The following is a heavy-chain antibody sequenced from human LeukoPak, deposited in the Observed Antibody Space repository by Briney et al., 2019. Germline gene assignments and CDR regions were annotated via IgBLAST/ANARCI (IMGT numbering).Heavy chain of an antibody. CDR3: ARGMGYYDFWSGYEDY. Sequence: PGGSLRLSCAASGFTFSSYWMSWVRQAPGKGLEWVANIKQDGSEKYYVDSVKGRFTISRDNAKNSLYLQMNSLRAEDTAVYYCARGMGYYDFWSGYEDYWGQGTLVTVSS. D-gene: IGHD3-3*01. J-gene: IGHJ4*02. V-gene: IGHV3-7*01. CDR1: GFTFSSYW. CDR2: IKQDGSEK.